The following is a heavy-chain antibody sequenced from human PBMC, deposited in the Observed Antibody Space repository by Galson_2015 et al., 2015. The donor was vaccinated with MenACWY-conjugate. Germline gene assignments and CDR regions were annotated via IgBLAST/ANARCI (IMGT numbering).Heavy chain of an antibody. CDR1: GFTFSSYW. D-gene: IGHD3-16*01. CDR3: TRDWGLSFEY. CDR2: IREDGSKK. J-gene: IGHJ4*02. Sequence: SLRLSCAASGFTFSSYWMTWVRQAPGKGLEGVAYIREDGSKKLYVDSVKGRLTVSRDNAENSLYLQMSSLRAEDTAVYYCTRDWGLSFEYWGQGTLVTVPS. V-gene: IGHV3-7*03.